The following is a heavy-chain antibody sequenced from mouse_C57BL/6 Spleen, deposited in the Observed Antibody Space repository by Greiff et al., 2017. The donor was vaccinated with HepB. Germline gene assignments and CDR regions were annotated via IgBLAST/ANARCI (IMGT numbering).Heavy chain of an antibody. V-gene: IGHV1-54*01. CDR3: ARGRTAQASHYFDY. CDR2: INPGSGGT. D-gene: IGHD3-2*02. CDR1: GYAFTNYL. Sequence: VQLQQSGAELVRPGTSVKVSCKASGYAFTNYLIEWVKQRPGQGLEWIGVINPGSGGTNYNEKFKGKATLTADKSSSTAYMQLSSLTSEDSAVYFCARGRTAQASHYFDYWGQGTTLTVSS. J-gene: IGHJ2*01.